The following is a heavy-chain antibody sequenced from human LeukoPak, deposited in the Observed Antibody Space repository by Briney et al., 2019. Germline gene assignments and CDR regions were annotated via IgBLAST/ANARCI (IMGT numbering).Heavy chain of an antibody. CDR3: ARVYDSSGDAFDI. J-gene: IGHJ3*02. Sequence: SETLSLTCAVYGGSFSGYYWSWIRQPPGKGLEWIGEINHSGSTNYNPSLKSRVTISVDTSKNQFSLKLSSVTAADTAVYYCARVYDSSGDAFDIWGQGTMVTVSS. V-gene: IGHV4-34*01. CDR1: GGSFSGYY. D-gene: IGHD3-22*01. CDR2: INHSGST.